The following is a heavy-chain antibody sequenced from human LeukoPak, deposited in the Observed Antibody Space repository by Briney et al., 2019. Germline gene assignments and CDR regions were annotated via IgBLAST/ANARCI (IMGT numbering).Heavy chain of an antibody. CDR2: ISYDGSNK. J-gene: IGHJ6*03. V-gene: IGHV3-30*04. Sequence: GGSLRLSCAASGFTFSSYALSWVRQAPGKGLEWVAVISYDGSNKYYADSVKGRFTISRDNSKNTLYLQMNSLRAEDTAVYYCARWASRYYYGSGSFMDVWGKGTTVTVSS. D-gene: IGHD3-10*01. CDR1: GFTFSSYA. CDR3: ARWASRYYYGSGSFMDV.